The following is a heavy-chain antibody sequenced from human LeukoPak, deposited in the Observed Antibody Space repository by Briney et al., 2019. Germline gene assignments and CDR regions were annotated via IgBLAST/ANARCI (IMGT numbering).Heavy chain of an antibody. CDR1: GFTFDDYA. Sequence: GGPLRLSCAASGFTFDDYAVHWVRQAPGKGLEWVSGISWNSGSIGYADSVKGRFTISRDNAKNSLYLQMNSLRAEDTALYYCAKFSVAMAFDIWGQGTMVTVSS. J-gene: IGHJ3*02. V-gene: IGHV3-9*01. CDR2: ISWNSGSI. CDR3: AKFSVAMAFDI. D-gene: IGHD5/OR15-5a*01.